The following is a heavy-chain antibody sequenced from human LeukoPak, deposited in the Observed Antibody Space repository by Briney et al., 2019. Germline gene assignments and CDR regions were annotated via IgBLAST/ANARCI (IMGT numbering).Heavy chain of an antibody. D-gene: IGHD1-7*01. Sequence: PGGSLRLSCAASGFTFSSYAMSWVRQAPGKGLGWVSAISGSGGRTYYADSVKGRFTISRDNSKNTLYLQMNSLRAEDTAVYYCAKCHLELRRVYYGMDVWGQGTTVTVSS. CDR2: ISGSGGRT. J-gene: IGHJ6*02. CDR3: AKCHLELRRVYYGMDV. CDR1: GFTFSSYA. V-gene: IGHV3-23*01.